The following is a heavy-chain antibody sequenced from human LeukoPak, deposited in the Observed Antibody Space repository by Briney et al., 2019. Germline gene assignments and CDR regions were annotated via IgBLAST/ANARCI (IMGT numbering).Heavy chain of an antibody. CDR3: ARVLSYFDRFSSGMDV. Sequence: GGSLRLSCAASGFTFSSYWMSWVRQAPGKGLEWVANIKQDGSEIHYVDSVKGRFTISRDNTKNSLYLQMNSLRAEDTAVYYCARVLSYFDRFSSGMDVWGQGTTVTVSS. V-gene: IGHV3-7*04. J-gene: IGHJ6*02. D-gene: IGHD3-9*01. CDR1: GFTFSSYW. CDR2: IKQDGSEI.